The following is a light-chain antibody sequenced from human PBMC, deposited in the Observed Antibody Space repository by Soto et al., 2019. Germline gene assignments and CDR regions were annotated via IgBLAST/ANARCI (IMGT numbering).Light chain of an antibody. J-gene: IGKJ4*01. CDR3: QQYASYPLT. V-gene: IGKV1-5*03. Sequence: EIKSTEPACTLTPSVGNRATITCRARKVISSWLAWYQQKPGKAPKFLIYKASTLESGVPARFSGSGSGTEFTLTISSVQPDDFAPYYCQQYASYPLTFGGGTKVDIK. CDR1: KVISSW. CDR2: KAS.